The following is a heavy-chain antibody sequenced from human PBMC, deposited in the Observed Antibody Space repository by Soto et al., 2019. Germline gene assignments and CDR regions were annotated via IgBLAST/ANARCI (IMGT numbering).Heavy chain of an antibody. CDR2: INAGNGNT. V-gene: IGHV1-3*01. CDR3: ARDPHEIVVVVAATYGMDV. J-gene: IGHJ6*02. Sequence: GASVKVSCKASGYTFTSYAMHWVRQAPGQRLEWMGWINAGNGNTKYSQKFQGRVTITRDTSASTAYMELSSLRSEDTAVYYCARDPHEIVVVVAATYGMDVWGQGTTVTVSS. CDR1: GYTFTSYA. D-gene: IGHD2-15*01.